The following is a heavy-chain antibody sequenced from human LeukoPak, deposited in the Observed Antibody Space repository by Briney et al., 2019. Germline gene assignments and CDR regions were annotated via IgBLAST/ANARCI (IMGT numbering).Heavy chain of an antibody. CDR2: ISYDGSNK. J-gene: IGHJ3*02. CDR1: GFTFSSYA. V-gene: IGHV3-30-3*01. CDR3: ARGLLGYCSGGSCYGAFDI. D-gene: IGHD2-15*01. Sequence: GGSLRLSCAASGFTFSSYAMHWVRQAPGKGLEWVAVISYDGSNKYYADSVKGRFTISRDNSKNTLYLQMNSLRAEDTAVYYCARGLLGYCSGGSCYGAFDIWGQGTMVTVSS.